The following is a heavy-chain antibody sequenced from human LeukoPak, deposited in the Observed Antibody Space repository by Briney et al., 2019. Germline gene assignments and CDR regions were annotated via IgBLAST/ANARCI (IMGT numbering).Heavy chain of an antibody. D-gene: IGHD1-1*01. J-gene: IGHJ4*02. CDR3: ARGLGTGTGAY. CDR2: INHSGST. V-gene: IGHV4-34*01. Sequence: SETLSLTCAIYGGSFSGYYWSWIRQPPGKGLEWIGEINHSGSTNYNPSLKSRVTISADTSKNQFSLKLSSVTAADTAVYYCARGLGTGTGAYWGQGTLVTVSS. CDR1: GGSFSGYY.